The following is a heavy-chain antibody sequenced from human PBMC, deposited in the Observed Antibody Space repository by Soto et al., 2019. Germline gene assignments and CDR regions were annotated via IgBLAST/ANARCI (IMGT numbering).Heavy chain of an antibody. CDR3: AKSARPQGVYYYGMDV. CDR2: ISGSGGST. Sequence: GGSLRLSCAASGFTFSSYAMIWVRQAPGKGLEWVSAISGSGGSTYYADSVKGRFTISRDNSKNTLYLQMNSLRAEDTAVYYCAKSARPQGVYYYGMDVWGQGTTVTVSS. J-gene: IGHJ6*02. CDR1: GFTFSSYA. V-gene: IGHV3-23*01.